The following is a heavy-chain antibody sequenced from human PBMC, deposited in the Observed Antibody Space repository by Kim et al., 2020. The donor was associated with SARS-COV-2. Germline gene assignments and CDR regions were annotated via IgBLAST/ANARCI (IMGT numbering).Heavy chain of an antibody. V-gene: IGHV3-43*02. J-gene: IGHJ4*02. Sequence: GGSLRLSCAASGFTFDDYAMHWVRQAPGKGLEWVSLISGDGGSTYYADSVKGRFTISRDNSKNSLYLQMNSLRTEDTALYYCAKDIYDYDSSGYISGLDYWGQGTLVTVSS. CDR2: ISGDGGST. CDR3: AKDIYDYDSSGYISGLDY. D-gene: IGHD3-22*01. CDR1: GFTFDDYA.